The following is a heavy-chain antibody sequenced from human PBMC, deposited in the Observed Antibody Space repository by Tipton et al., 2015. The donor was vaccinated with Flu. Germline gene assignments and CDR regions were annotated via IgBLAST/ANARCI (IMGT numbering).Heavy chain of an antibody. J-gene: IGHJ4*02. Sequence: QLVQSGAEVKKPGSSVKVSCKASGGTFSSYAISWVRQAPGQGLEWMGRIIPILGIANYAQKFQGRVTITADKSTSTAYMELSSLRSEDTAVYYCARETYDYVWGSYRYPFDYWGQGTLVTVSS. D-gene: IGHD3-16*02. CDR1: GGTFSSYA. CDR3: ARETYDYVWGSYRYPFDY. V-gene: IGHV1-69*09. CDR2: IIPILGIA.